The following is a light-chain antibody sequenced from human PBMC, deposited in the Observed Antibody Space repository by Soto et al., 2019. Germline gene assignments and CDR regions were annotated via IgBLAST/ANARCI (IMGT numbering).Light chain of an antibody. Sequence: HSPSTLSASIGDRVAITCRASQSISRWLAWYQQKPGQAPRLLIYGASTGATGVPARFSGSGSGTEFTLTISSLQSEDFAIYYCQQYNRGPFTFGQGTKVDI. CDR2: GAS. CDR1: QSISRW. V-gene: IGKV3-15*01. J-gene: IGKJ3*01. CDR3: QQYNRGPFT.